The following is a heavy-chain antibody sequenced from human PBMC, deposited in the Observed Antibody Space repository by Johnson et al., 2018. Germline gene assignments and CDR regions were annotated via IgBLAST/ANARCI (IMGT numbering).Heavy chain of an antibody. J-gene: IGHJ6*03. V-gene: IGHV3-74*01. CDR3: ARDPHYDLLFMDV. D-gene: IGHD3-3*01. CDR2: VHNDGITT. Sequence: VQLQESGGGLVQPGGSLRLSCAASGFTFSSYWMHWVRQAPGKGLVWVSLVHNDGITTPSADSVKGRFTVYRDNATNSRYLQLNGLRVEDTTVSYSARDPHYDLLFMDVWGKGTTVTVSS. CDR1: GFTFSSYW.